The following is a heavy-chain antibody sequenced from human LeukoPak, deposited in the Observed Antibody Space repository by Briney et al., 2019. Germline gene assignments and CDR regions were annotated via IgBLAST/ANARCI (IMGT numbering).Heavy chain of an antibody. J-gene: IGHJ4*02. V-gene: IGHV3-48*01. D-gene: IGHD6-13*01. CDR1: GFTFSSYS. CDR3: ARGIALFSRTSDY. Sequence: GGSLRLSCAASGFTFSSYSMNWVRQAPGKGLKWVSYISSSSSTIYYADSVKGRFTISRDNAKNSLYLQMNSLRAEDTAVYYCARGIALFSRTSDYWGQGTLVTVSS. CDR2: ISSSSSTI.